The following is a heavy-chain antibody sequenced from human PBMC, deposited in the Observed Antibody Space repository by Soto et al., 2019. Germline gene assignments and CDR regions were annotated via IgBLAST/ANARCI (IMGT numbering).Heavy chain of an antibody. J-gene: IGHJ6*02. CDR1: GYTFTSYG. Sequence: GASVKVSCKASGYTFTSYGISWVRQAPGQGLEWMGWISAYNGNTNYAQKLQGRVTMTTDTSTSTAYMELRSLRSDDTAVYYCARWVYYPLGDYYYGMDVWGQGTTVTVSS. CDR2: ISAYNGNT. V-gene: IGHV1-18*01. CDR3: ARWVYYPLGDYYYGMDV. D-gene: IGHD6-13*01.